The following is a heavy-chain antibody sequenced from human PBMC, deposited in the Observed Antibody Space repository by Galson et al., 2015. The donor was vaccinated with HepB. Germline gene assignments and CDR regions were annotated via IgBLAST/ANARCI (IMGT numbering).Heavy chain of an antibody. CDR2: IYWDDDK. V-gene: IGHV2-5*02. Sequence: PALVKPTQTLTLTCTFSGFSLTTTGVGVGWFRQPPGKALEWLALIYWDDDKRYSPSLKRRLTLSRDTSKNQVVLTVTNMDPVDSATYFCAYSSRRYYFDFWGQGTLVTVSS. CDR3: AYSSRRYYFDF. J-gene: IGHJ4*02. CDR1: GFSLTTTGVG. D-gene: IGHD3-16*02.